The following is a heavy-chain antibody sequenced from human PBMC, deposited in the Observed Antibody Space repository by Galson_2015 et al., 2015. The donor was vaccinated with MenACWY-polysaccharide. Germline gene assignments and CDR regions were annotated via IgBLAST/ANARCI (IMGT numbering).Heavy chain of an antibody. CDR1: GYTFTSYG. CDR2: ISAYNGNT. D-gene: IGHD3-22*01. J-gene: IGHJ2*01. CDR3: ARSRGSVDIVGPPSRSWYFDL. Sequence: QSGAEVKKPGASVKVSCKASGYTFTSYGISWVRQAPGQGLEWMGWISAYNGNTNYAQKLKGRVTMTTDTSTSTAYMELRSLRSDDTAVYYCARSRGSVDIVGPPSRSWYFDLWGRGTLVTVSS. V-gene: IGHV1-18*01.